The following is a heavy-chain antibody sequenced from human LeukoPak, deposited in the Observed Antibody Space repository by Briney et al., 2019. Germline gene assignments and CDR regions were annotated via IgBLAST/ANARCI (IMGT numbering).Heavy chain of an antibody. V-gene: IGHV1-18*01. CDR3: ARSSGWHDAFDI. D-gene: IGHD6-19*01. CDR1: GYTFTSYG. Sequence: GASVKVSCTAFGYTFTSYGISWVRQAPGQGLEWMGWISTYNGNTKYGQKFQGRVTMTADTSTSTAYMELRSLRSDDTAVYYCARSSGWHDAFDIWGQGTMVTVSS. CDR2: ISTYNGNT. J-gene: IGHJ3*02.